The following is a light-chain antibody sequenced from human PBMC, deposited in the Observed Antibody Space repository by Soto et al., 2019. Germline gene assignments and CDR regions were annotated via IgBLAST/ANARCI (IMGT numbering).Light chain of an antibody. CDR2: DAS. V-gene: IGKV3-11*01. CDR3: HQRQSWPRT. CDR1: QSVSSY. Sequence: EIVLTQSPATLSLSPGERATLSCRASQSVSSYLAWYQQKPGQAPRLLIYDASKRATGIPGRFSGSGSGTDFTLTISNVEPEDFAVYYCHQRQSWPRTFGQGTTVDIK. J-gene: IGKJ1*01.